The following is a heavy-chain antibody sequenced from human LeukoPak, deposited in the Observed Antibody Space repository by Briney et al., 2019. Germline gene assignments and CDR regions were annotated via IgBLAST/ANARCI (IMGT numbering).Heavy chain of an antibody. CDR3: ARDLGQYYDTSDNWFDP. V-gene: IGHV3-11*04. CDR2: ISSSGSTI. CDR1: GFTFSDYY. J-gene: IGHJ5*02. Sequence: PGGSLRLFCAASGFTFSDYYMSWIRQAPGKGLEWVSYISSSGSTIYYADSVKGRFTISRDNAKNTLNLQMNSLRAEDTAVYYCARDLGQYYDTSDNWFDPWGQGTLVTVSS. D-gene: IGHD3-22*01.